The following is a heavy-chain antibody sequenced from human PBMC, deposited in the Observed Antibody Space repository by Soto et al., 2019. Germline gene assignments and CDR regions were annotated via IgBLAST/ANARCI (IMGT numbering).Heavy chain of an antibody. CDR3: ARGGIAARPRVWFDP. Sequence: SESLSRTCTVSVGSISSYYWSWMRQPPGKGLEWIGYIYYSRSTNYNPSLKSRVTISVDTSKNQFSLKLSSVTAADTAVYYCARGGIAARPRVWFDPWGQGTLVTVSS. D-gene: IGHD6-6*01. V-gene: IGHV4-59*01. CDR1: VGSISSYY. CDR2: IYYSRST. J-gene: IGHJ5*02.